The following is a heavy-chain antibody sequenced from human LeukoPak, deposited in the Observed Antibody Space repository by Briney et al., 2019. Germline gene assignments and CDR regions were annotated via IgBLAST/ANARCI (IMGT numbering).Heavy chain of an antibody. J-gene: IGHJ6*02. CDR2: IYAGGTT. CDR1: GFTVTNNY. CDR3: AREGYASGTRYGMDV. V-gene: IGHV3-66*01. Sequence: GSLRLSCAASGFTVTNNYMSWVRQAPGKGLEWVSVIYAGGTTSYADSVKGRFTISRDSSKDTLYLQMNSLRAEDTAVYYCAREGYASGTRYGMDVWGQGTTVTVSS. D-gene: IGHD3-10*01.